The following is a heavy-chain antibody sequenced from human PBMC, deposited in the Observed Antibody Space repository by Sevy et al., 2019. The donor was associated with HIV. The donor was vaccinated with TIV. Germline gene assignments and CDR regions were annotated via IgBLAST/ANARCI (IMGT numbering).Heavy chain of an antibody. CDR1: GGSMRNFY. D-gene: IGHD3-3*01. J-gene: IGHJ5*02. CDR2: IYYSGST. Sequence: SETLSLTCSVSGGSMRNFYWSWIRQPPGKGLEWIGNIYYSGSTNYNPSLKSRVTMSVDTSKNQFSLKLSSVTAADTAVYYCASSWFLEWAGSTRGPRNWFDPWGQGTLVTVSS. V-gene: IGHV4-59*13. CDR3: ASSWFLEWAGSTRGPRNWFDP.